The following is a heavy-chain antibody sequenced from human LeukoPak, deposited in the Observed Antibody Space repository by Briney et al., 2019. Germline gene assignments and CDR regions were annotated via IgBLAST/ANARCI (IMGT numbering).Heavy chain of an antibody. Sequence: VASVKVSCKASGGTFSSYAISWVRQAPGKGLEWMGGFDPEDGETIYAQKFQGRVTMTEDTSADTAYMELSSPRSEDTAVYYCATESPERYGDYDIWGQGTLVTVSS. J-gene: IGHJ4*02. D-gene: IGHD4-17*01. V-gene: IGHV1-24*01. CDR3: ATESPERYGDYDI. CDR1: GGTFSSYA. CDR2: FDPEDGET.